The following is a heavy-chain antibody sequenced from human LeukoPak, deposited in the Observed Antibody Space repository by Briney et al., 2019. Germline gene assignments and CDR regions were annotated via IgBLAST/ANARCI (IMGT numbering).Heavy chain of an antibody. Sequence: GASVKVSCKASGYTFRSYGFSWVRQAPGQGLEWMGWISPYNGNTNYAQRFQGRVTMTTDTSTSTAYMELRSLRSDDTAVYYCARGAGGDGFNPDYWGQGTLVTVSS. CDR2: ISPYNGNT. CDR1: GYTFRSYG. J-gene: IGHJ4*02. V-gene: IGHV1-18*01. CDR3: ARGAGGDGFNPDY. D-gene: IGHD5-24*01.